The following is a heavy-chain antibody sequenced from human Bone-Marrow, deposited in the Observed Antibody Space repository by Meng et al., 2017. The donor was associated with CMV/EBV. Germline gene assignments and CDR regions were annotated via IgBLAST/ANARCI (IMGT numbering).Heavy chain of an antibody. CDR2: MNPNSGNT. Sequence: ASVKVSCKASGYTFTSYDINWVRQATGQGLEWMGWMNPNSGNTGYAQKFQGRVTITRNTSISTAYMELSSLRSEDTAVYYCARGQTKPLGYLDDLYGMDVWGQGPTVTGSS. CDR3: ARGQTKPLGYLDDLYGMDV. D-gene: IGHD1-14*01. J-gene: IGHJ6*01. CDR1: GYTFTSYD. V-gene: IGHV1-8*03.